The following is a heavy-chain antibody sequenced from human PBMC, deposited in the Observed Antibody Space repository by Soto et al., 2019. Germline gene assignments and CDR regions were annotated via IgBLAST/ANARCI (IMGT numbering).Heavy chain of an antibody. J-gene: IGHJ6*02. CDR2: INHSGST. CDR3: ARGEAGLHYYYYGMDV. D-gene: IGHD6-19*01. V-gene: IGHV4-34*01. Sequence: SETLSLTCAVYGGSFSGYYWSWIRQPPGKGLEWIGEINHSGSTNYNPSLKSRVTISVDTSKNQFSLKLSSVTAADTAVYYCARGEAGLHYYYYGMDVWGQGTTVTVSS. CDR1: GGSFSGYY.